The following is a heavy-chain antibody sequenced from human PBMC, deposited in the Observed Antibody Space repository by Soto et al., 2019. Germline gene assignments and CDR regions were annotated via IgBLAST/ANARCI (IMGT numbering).Heavy chain of an antibody. CDR3: AREEITIVYQTYYSYGMDV. CDR1: GGSISSGGYY. J-gene: IGHJ6*02. Sequence: QVQLQESGPGLVKPSQTLSLTCTVSGGSISSGGYYWSWIRQHPGKGLEWIGYIYYSGSTYYNPSLKSRVTISVDTSKNQFSLKLSSVTAADTAVYSCAREEITIVYQTYYSYGMDVWGQGTTVTVSS. V-gene: IGHV4-31*03. D-gene: IGHD3-3*01. CDR2: IYYSGST.